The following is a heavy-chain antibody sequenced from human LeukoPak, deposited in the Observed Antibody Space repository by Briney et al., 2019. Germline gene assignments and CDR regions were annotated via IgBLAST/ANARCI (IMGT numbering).Heavy chain of an antibody. CDR3: ARDRISIAVAGTDFDY. CDR1: GFTFSSYS. J-gene: IGHJ4*02. V-gene: IGHV3-48*01. CDR2: ISSSSSTI. D-gene: IGHD6-19*01. Sequence: PGGSLRLSCAASGFTFSSYSMNWVRQAPGKGLEWVSYISSSSSTIYYADSVKGRFIISRDNAKNSLYLQMNSLRAEDTAVYYCARDRISIAVAGTDFDYWGQGTLVTVSS.